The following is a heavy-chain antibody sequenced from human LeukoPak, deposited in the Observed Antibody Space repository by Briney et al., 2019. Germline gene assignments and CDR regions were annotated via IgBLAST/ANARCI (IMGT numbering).Heavy chain of an antibody. CDR2: ISWNSGSI. V-gene: IGHV3-9*01. J-gene: IGHJ3*02. CDR3: AKDQARTDAFDI. Sequence: GRSLRLSCAASGFTFDDYAMHWVRQAPGKGLEWVSGISWNSGSIGYADSVQGRFTISRDNAKNSLYLQMNSLRAEDTAVYYCAKDQARTDAFDIWGQGTMVTVSS. CDR1: GFTFDDYA. D-gene: IGHD2-2*01.